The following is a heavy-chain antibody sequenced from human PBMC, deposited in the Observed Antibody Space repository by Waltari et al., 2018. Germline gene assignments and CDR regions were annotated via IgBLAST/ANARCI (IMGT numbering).Heavy chain of an antibody. J-gene: IGHJ4*02. Sequence: QVQLVESGGGVVQPGGSLRLSCAASGFLFSIPGLHLCLQAPGKGLEWVAFIRYDGSNKYYADSVKGRFTISRDNSKNTLYLQMNSLRAEDTAVYYCAKDTSQSSYFDYWGQGTLVTVSS. CDR2: IRYDGSNK. V-gene: IGHV3-30*02. CDR1: GFLFSIPG. D-gene: IGHD3-16*01. CDR3: AKDTSQSSYFDY.